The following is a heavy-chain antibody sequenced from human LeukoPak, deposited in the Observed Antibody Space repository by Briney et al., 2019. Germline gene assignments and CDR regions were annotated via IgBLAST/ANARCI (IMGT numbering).Heavy chain of an antibody. V-gene: IGHV3-30*02. D-gene: IGHD3-22*01. CDR1: GFTFSSYG. J-gene: IGHJ4*02. Sequence: GGSLRLSCAASGFTFSSYGMHWVRQAPGKGLEWVAFIRYDGSNKYYADSVKGRFTISRDNAKNSLYLQMNSLRAEDTALYHCARTSRYYDSSGYYHYYFDYWGQGTLVTVSS. CDR3: ARTSRYYDSSGYYHYYFDY. CDR2: IRYDGSNK.